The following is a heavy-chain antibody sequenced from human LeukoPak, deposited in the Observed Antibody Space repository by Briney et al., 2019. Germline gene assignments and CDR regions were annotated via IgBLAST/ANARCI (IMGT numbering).Heavy chain of an antibody. D-gene: IGHD1-1*01. Sequence: GGSLRLSCAASGFIFNTYVMHWVRQAPGKGLEWLAFIRYDGSNKNYADSVKGRFTISRDNAANSLYLQMSNLGVEDTALYSCARAGVTNQLGETYWYFDLWGRGTLVTVSS. CDR2: IRYDGSNK. CDR1: GFIFNTYV. CDR3: ARAGVTNQLGETYWYFDL. J-gene: IGHJ2*01. V-gene: IGHV3-30*02.